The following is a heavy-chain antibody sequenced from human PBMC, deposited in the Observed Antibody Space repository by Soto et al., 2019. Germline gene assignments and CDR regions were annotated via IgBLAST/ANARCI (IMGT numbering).Heavy chain of an antibody. Sequence: EEQLVESGGGLVKPGGSLRVSCAASGFILSRYTMNWVRQAPGKGLELVSSMSSSRDYIDYAGSGKGRFTISRDDAKNSIYLQMNSLRAEDTAVYYCARDLGCWLSRGMDVWGPGTTVTVSS. CDR1: GFILSRYT. V-gene: IGHV3-21*01. D-gene: IGHD3-16*01. CDR2: MSSSRDYI. J-gene: IGHJ6*02. CDR3: ARDLGCWLSRGMDV.